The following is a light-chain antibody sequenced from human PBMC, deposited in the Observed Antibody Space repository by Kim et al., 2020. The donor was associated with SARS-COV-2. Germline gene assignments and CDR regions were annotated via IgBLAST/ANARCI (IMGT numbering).Light chain of an antibody. CDR1: ILQLKS. V-gene: IGLV3-1*01. CDR2: RDN. Sequence: SGSPGQTATIACTVDILQLKSVCWYQRTSGHSPVLVLYRDNKRPSGIPELFSGSNSGNTATLTISGTQAMDEADYYCQVWDNSMGVFGAGTQLTVL. CDR3: QVWDNSMGV. J-gene: IGLJ2*01.